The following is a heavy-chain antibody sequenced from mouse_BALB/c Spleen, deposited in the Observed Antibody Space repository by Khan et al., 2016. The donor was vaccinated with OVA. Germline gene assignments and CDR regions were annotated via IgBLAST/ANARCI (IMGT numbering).Heavy chain of an antibody. J-gene: IGHJ4*01. CDR2: IWSDGST. CDR3: ARQPYYHYNIMDY. D-gene: IGHD2-10*01. CDR1: GFSLTNYG. V-gene: IGHV2-6-1*01. Sequence: QVQLKESGPGLVAPSQSLSITCTISGFSLTNYGIYWVRQPPGKGLEWLVMIWSDGSTTYNSALKSRLSISKDNSKSQVFLKMNSLQTDDTAMYYCARQPYYHYNIMDYWGQGTSVTVSS.